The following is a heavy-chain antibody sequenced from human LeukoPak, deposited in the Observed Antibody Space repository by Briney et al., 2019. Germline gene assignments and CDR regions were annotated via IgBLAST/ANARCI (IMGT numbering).Heavy chain of an antibody. J-gene: IGHJ4*02. CDR1: GGSVSSGSYY. Sequence: SETLSLTCTVSGGSVSSGSYYWSWIRQPPGKGLEFIGHIYYSGSTNYNPSLKSRVTISVDTSKNQFSLKLSSVTAADTAVYYCARRSSDWNKYYFDYWGQGTLVTVSS. CDR2: IYYSGST. D-gene: IGHD6-19*01. CDR3: ARRSSDWNKYYFDY. V-gene: IGHV4-61*01.